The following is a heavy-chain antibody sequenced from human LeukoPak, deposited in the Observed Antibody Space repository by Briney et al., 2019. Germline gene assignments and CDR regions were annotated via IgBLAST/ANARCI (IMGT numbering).Heavy chain of an antibody. D-gene: IGHD3-16*01. V-gene: IGHV3-21*01. CDR1: GFTFSSYS. CDR2: ISSSSSYI. Sequence: GGSLRLSCAASGFTFSSYSMNWVRQAPGKGLEWVSSISSSSSYIYYADSVKGRFTISRDNAKNSLYLQMNSLRAEHTAVYYSASDRLVVGFAPNGMDVWGQGTTVTVSS. J-gene: IGHJ6*02. CDR3: ASDRLVVGFAPNGMDV.